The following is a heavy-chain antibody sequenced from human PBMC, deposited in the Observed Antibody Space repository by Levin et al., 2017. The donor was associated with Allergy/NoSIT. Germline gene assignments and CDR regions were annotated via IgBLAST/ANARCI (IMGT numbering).Heavy chain of an antibody. CDR2: ISYDGSNK. CDR1: GFTFSSYA. D-gene: IGHD3-16*02. J-gene: IGHJ1*01. CDR3: ARPYYDYVWGSYHTPVYFQH. Sequence: QTGGSLRLSCAASGFTFSSYAMHWVRQAPGKGLEWVAVISYDGSNKYYADSVKGRFTISRDNSKNTLYLQMNSLRAEDTAVYYCARPYYDYVWGSYHTPVYFQHWGQGTLVTVSS. V-gene: IGHV3-30-3*01.